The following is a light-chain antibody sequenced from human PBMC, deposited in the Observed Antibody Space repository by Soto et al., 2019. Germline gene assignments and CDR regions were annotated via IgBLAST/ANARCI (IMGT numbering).Light chain of an antibody. J-gene: IGLJ1*01. CDR3: QSYDSSLKV. V-gene: IGLV1-40*01. Sequence: QSALTQPPSVSGAPGQRVTISCTGSSSNIGAGYDVHWYQQLPGTAPKLLIYGNSNRPSGVPDRFSGSKSGTSASLAITGLQAEDEADYYCQSYDSSLKVFGTGIKLTVL. CDR2: GNS. CDR1: SSNIGAGYD.